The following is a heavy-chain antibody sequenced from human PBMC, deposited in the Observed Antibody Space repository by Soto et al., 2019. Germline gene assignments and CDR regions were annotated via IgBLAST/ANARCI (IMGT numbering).Heavy chain of an antibody. V-gene: IGHV3-7*03. D-gene: IGHD5-18*01. CDR3: ARDPQRSGSYGWYYYYYGMDV. J-gene: IGHJ6*02. Sequence: PGGSLRLSCAASGFTFSSYWMSWVRQAPGKGLEWVANIKQDGSEKYYVDSVKGRLTISRDNAKNSLYLQMNSLRAEDTAVYYCARDPQRSGSYGWYYYYYGMDVWGQGTTVTVSS. CDR1: GFTFSSYW. CDR2: IKQDGSEK.